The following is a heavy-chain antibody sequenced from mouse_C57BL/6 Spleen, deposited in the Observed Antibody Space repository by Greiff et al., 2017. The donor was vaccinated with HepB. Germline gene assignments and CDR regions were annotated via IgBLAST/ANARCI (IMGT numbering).Heavy chain of an antibody. CDR2: INPSSGYT. J-gene: IGHJ4*01. CDR3: ASYYGSSDAMDY. Sequence: QVQLQQSGAELARPGASVKMSCKASGYTFTSYTMHWVKQRPGQGLEWIGYINPSSGYTKYNQKFKDKATLTADKSSSTAYMQLSSLTSEDSAVYYCASYYGSSDAMDYWGQGTSVTVSS. V-gene: IGHV1-4*01. D-gene: IGHD1-1*01. CDR1: GYTFTSYT.